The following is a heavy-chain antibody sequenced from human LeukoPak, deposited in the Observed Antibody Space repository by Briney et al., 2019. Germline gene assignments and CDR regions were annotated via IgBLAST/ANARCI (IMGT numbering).Heavy chain of an antibody. CDR1: GFTFSSYS. CDR2: ISSSSSYI. J-gene: IGHJ6*03. V-gene: IGHV3-21*01. Sequence: GGSLRLSCAASGFTFSSYSMNWVRQAPGKGLEWVSSISSSSSYIYYADSVKGRFTISRDNAKNSLYLQMNSLRAEDTAVYYYARDVSSHLNDYMDVWGKGTTVTVSS. D-gene: IGHD2-15*01. CDR3: ARDVSSHLNDYMDV.